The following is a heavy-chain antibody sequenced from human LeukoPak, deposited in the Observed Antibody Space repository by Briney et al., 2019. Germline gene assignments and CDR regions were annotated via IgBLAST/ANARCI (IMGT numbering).Heavy chain of an antibody. CDR1: VDSASSNSAA. V-gene: IGHV6-1*01. CDR2: AYYRSKWYN. J-gene: IGHJ4*02. D-gene: IGHD6-13*01. Sequence: SQTLSLTCAISVDSASSNSAAWNSIRQSPSRCLEWLGRAYYRSKWYNDYAVSVKSRITINPDTSKNQFSLQLNSVTPEDTAVYYCARSATYSSSWYYLDYWGQGTLVTVSS. CDR3: ARSATYSSSWYYLDY.